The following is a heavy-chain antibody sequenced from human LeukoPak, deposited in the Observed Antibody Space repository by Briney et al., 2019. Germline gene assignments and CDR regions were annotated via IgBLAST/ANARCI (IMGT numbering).Heavy chain of an antibody. V-gene: IGHV3-23*01. Sequence: GGSLRLSCAASGFTFSTYWMSWVRQAPGKGLEWVSAISGSGGSTYYADSVKGRFTISRDNSKNTLYLQMNSLRAEDTAVYYCAKFAMVRGVIGSFYYYYYGMDVWGQGTTVTVSS. CDR2: ISGSGGST. CDR3: AKFAMVRGVIGSFYYYYYGMDV. J-gene: IGHJ6*02. D-gene: IGHD3-10*01. CDR1: GFTFSTYW.